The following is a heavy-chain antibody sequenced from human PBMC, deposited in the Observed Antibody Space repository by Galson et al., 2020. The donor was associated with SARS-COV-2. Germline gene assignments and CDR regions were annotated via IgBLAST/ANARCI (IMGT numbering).Heavy chain of an antibody. V-gene: IGHV3-48*03. CDR3: ARMTGRGDFDY. J-gene: IGHJ4*02. CDR2: IINSGGIT. CDR1: GFPLSENE. D-gene: IGHD3-10*01. Sequence: GESLKISCAASGFPLSENEMNWVRQAPGKGLEWVAYIINSGGITNYADSVKGRFTISRDNAKNSVYLQMNSLRDEDTAGYYCARMTGRGDFDYWGQGTQVTVSS.